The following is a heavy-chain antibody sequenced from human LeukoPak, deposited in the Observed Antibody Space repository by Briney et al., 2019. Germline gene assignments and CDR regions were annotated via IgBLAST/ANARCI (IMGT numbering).Heavy chain of an antibody. D-gene: IGHD6-25*01. J-gene: IGHJ5*02. CDR1: GFTFDDYA. Sequence: PGRSLRLSCAASGFTFDDYAMHWVRQAPGKGLEWVSVIYSGGNTYYADSVKGRFTISRDNSKNTLYLQMNSLRAEDTAVYYCAKERRGRFDPWGQGTLVTVSS. CDR2: IYSGGNT. CDR3: AKERRGRFDP. V-gene: IGHV3-53*01.